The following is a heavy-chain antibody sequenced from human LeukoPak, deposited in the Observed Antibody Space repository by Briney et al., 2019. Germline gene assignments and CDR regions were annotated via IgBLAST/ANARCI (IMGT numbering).Heavy chain of an antibody. Sequence: SETLSLTCAVYGGSFSGYYWSWIRQPPGKGLEWIGEINHSGSTNYNPSLKSRVTISVDTSENQFSLKLSSVTAADTAVYYCARSRGYSYGYTYFDYWGQGTLVTVSS. J-gene: IGHJ4*02. D-gene: IGHD5-18*01. V-gene: IGHV4-34*01. CDR3: ARSRGYSYGYTYFDY. CDR1: GGSFSGYY. CDR2: INHSGST.